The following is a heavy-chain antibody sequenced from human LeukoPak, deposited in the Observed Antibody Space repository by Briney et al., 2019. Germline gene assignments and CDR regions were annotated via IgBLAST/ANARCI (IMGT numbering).Heavy chain of an antibody. J-gene: IGHJ4*02. CDR2: IYYSGST. CDR1: GGSISSYY. CDR3: AREQLAYCGGDCYSPLTDFDY. V-gene: IGHV4-39*07. D-gene: IGHD2-21*02. Sequence: SETLSLTCTVSGGSISSYYWGWIRQPPGKGLEWIGSIYYSGSTYYNPSLKSRITISVDTSKNQFSLKLSSVTAADTAVYYCAREQLAYCGGDCYSPLTDFDYWGQGTLVTVSS.